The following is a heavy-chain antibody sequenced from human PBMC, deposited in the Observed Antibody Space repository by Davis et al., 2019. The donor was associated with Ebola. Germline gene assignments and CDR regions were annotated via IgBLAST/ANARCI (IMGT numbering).Heavy chain of an antibody. D-gene: IGHD1-1*01. CDR1: GGSISSSSYY. CDR2: ISYSGST. Sequence: SETLSLTCTVSGGSISSSSYYWGWIRQPPGKGLEWIGSISYSGSTYYNPSLKSRVTISVDTSRNQFSLKLSSVTAADTAVYYCARLRGSLYLHYWGQGTLVSVSS. J-gene: IGHJ4*02. CDR3: ARLRGSLYLHY. V-gene: IGHV4-39*01.